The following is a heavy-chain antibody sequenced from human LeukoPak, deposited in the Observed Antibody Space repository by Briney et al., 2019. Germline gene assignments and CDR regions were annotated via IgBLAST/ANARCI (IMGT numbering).Heavy chain of an antibody. D-gene: IGHD3-16*02. CDR3: ARGPGYDYVWGSYRFDY. CDR1: GGSISSSSYY. CDR2: IYYSGST. Sequence: SETLSLTCTVSGGSISSSSYYWGWIRQPPGKGLEWIGSIYYSGSTYYNPSLKSRVTISVDTSKNQFSLKLSSVTAADTAVYYCARGPGYDYVWGSYRFDYWGQGTLVTVSS. V-gene: IGHV4-39*07. J-gene: IGHJ4*02.